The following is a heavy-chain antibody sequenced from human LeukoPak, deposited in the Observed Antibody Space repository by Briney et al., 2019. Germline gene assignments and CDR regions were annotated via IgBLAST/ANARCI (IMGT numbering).Heavy chain of an antibody. J-gene: IGHJ4*02. CDR1: GGSISSGGYY. V-gene: IGHV4-31*03. CDR2: IYYSGST. Sequence: SQTLSLTCTVSGGSISSGGYYWSWIRQHPGKGLEWTGYIYYSGSTYYNPSLKSRVTISVDTSKNQFSLKLSSVTAADTAVYYCARGGRCSGGSCYSSPFDYWGQGTLVTVSS. CDR3: ARGGRCSGGSCYSSPFDY. D-gene: IGHD2-15*01.